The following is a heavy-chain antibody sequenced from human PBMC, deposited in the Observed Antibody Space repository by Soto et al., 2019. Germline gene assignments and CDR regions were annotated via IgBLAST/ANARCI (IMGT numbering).Heavy chain of an antibody. D-gene: IGHD1-26*01. J-gene: IGHJ4*02. CDR2: IIPIFGTA. CDR1: GGTFSSYS. V-gene: IGHV1-69*01. CDR3: ARDGGRHSGGIAY. Sequence: QVQLGQSGAEVKKPGSSLKVSCKASGGTFSSYSINWVLQAPGQGLEWMGEIIPIFGTANYAQKLQGRVTLTADESTSTAYMELSSLRSEHTAVYYCARDGGRHSGGIAYWGQGTLVTVSS.